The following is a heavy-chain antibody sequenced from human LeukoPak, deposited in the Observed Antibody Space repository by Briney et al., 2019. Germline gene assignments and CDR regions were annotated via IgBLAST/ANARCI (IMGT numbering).Heavy chain of an antibody. D-gene: IGHD3-10*01. CDR2: ISSSSSYI. CDR3: ARDSGLGRFYGMDV. V-gene: IGHV3-21*01. J-gene: IGHJ6*02. Sequence: GGSLRLSCAASGFTFSSYSMNWVRQAPGKGLEWVSSISSSSSYIYYADSVKGRFTISRDNAKNSLYPQMNSLRAEDTAVYYCARDSGLGRFYGMDVWGQGTTVTVSS. CDR1: GFTFSSYS.